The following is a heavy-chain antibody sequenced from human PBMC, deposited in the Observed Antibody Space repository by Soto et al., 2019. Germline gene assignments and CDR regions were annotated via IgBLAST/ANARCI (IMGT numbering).Heavy chain of an antibody. J-gene: IGHJ5*02. Sequence: QVQLVQSGAEVKKPGASVKVSCKASGYTFTTYAIHWVRQAPGQRLEWMGWINAGNGNTRYSQKFQGRVTMSRDTSANTAYMELSSLASEDTAVYYCAYDYGSSGSFDPWGLGTLVTVSS. D-gene: IGHD3-22*01. CDR1: GYTFTTYA. CDR2: INAGNGNT. V-gene: IGHV1-3*01. CDR3: AYDYGSSGSFDP.